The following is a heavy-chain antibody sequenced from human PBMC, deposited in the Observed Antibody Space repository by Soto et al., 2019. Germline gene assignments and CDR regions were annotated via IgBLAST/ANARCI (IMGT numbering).Heavy chain of an antibody. Sequence: LSLTCSVSGYLISSGYYWGWVRQTPGKGLEWLGSIDYSGRTYKNPSLKSRVSASVDLSKNHFSLKLTSVTAADTAVYYCAARHFWSRPWTDRRLDYWGQGTLVTVSS. CDR2: IDYSGRT. J-gene: IGHJ4*02. V-gene: IGHV4-38-2*01. CDR1: GYLISSGYY. D-gene: IGHD3-3*02. CDR3: AARHFWSRPWTDRRLDY.